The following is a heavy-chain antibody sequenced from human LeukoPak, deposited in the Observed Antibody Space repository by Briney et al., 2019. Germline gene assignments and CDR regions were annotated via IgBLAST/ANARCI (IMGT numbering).Heavy chain of an antibody. J-gene: IGHJ4*02. V-gene: IGHV3-7*01. Sequence: PGGSLRLSCAASGFTFTNYWMDWVRQAPGKGLEWVANINQDGSEKFYVDSVKGRFTISRDNAKNSVYLQMNRLRAEDTAVCYCSRSLDYLGQGTLVTVSS. CDR2: INQDGSEK. CDR3: SRSLDY. CDR1: GFTFTNYW.